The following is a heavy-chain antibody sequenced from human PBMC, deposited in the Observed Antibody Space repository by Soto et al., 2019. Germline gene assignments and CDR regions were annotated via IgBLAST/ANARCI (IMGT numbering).Heavy chain of an antibody. V-gene: IGHV1-2*02. Sequence: VASVKVSCKASGYTFTGYYMHWVRQAPGQGLEWMGWINPNSGGTNYAQKFQGRVTMTRDTSISTAYMELSRLRSDDTAVYYCARDEDPTYYYGMDVWGQGTTVTVSS. CDR3: ARDEDPTYYYGMDV. CDR2: INPNSGGT. J-gene: IGHJ6*02. CDR1: GYTFTGYY.